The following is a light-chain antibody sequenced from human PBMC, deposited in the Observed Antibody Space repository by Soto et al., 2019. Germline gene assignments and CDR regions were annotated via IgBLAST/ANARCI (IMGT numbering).Light chain of an antibody. CDR2: GAS. J-gene: IGKJ1*01. Sequence: EIVLTQSPGTLSLSPGERATLSCRASQSVSSSYLAWYQQKPGQAPRLLSYGASSRATGIPDRFSGSGSGTDFTLTISRLDPEDFAEYYCQQYGSSPWTFGQGTKVEIK. CDR3: QQYGSSPWT. CDR1: QSVSSSY. V-gene: IGKV3-20*01.